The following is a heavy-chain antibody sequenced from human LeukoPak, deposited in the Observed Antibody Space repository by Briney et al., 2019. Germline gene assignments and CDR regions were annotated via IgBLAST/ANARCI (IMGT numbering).Heavy chain of an antibody. CDR3: ARDSGGIDY. CDR1: GGSFSGYY. V-gene: IGHV4-30-4*08. CDR2: IYYSGST. D-gene: IGHD2-15*01. J-gene: IGHJ4*02. Sequence: SETLSLTCAIYGGSFSGYYWSWIRQPPGKGLEWIGYIYYSGSTYYNPSLKSRVTISVDTSKNQFSLKPSSVTAADTAVYYCARDSGGIDYWGQGTLVTVSS.